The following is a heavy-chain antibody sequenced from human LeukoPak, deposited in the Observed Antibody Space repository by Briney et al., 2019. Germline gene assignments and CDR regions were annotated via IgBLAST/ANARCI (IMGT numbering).Heavy chain of an antibody. V-gene: IGHV3-15*01. D-gene: IGHD3-3*01. CDR1: GFTFRDAW. CDR3: AKHIYGVVSIQQ. Sequence: GGSLRLSCAASGFTFRDAWMTWVRQAPGKGLEWVGRIRSKTDGGTTDYAVSVQGRFTISRDDSKNTLYLQMSSLKTEDTAVYYCAKHIYGVVSIQQWGQGTLVTVSA. CDR2: IRSKTDGGTT. J-gene: IGHJ1*01.